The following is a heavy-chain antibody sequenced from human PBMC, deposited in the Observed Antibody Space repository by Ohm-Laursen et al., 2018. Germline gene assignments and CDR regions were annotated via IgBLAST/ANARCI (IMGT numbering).Heavy chain of an antibody. CDR1: GGAISSYY. V-gene: IGHV4-59*07. J-gene: IGHJ4*02. CDR3: ARAGIWTAYWDY. D-gene: IGHD3/OR15-3a*01. Sequence: SDTLSLTCTVSGGAISSYYWSWIRQPPGKGLEWIGYIYYNGNTIYNPSLNSRVAMSVDTSKNQFSLKLYSATVADTAVYYCARAGIWTAYWDYWGQGALGTVSS. CDR2: IYYNGNT.